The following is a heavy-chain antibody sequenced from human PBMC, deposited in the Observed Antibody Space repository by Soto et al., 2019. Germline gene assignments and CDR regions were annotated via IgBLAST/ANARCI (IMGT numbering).Heavy chain of an antibody. CDR3: ARQRAMPPHFYSGMDV. V-gene: IGHV1-69*06. J-gene: IGHJ6*02. CDR2: IIPMFGTA. CDR1: GGTFGSYT. D-gene: IGHD2-2*01. Sequence: QVHLVQSGAEVKKPGSSVKVSCTASGGTFGSYTVTWVRQAPGQGLEWMGEIIPMFGTASYAQKFQGRVTLIADKSTTTAHMELRSLSSDDTAVYFCARQRAMPPHFYSGMDVWGQGTTVTVSS.